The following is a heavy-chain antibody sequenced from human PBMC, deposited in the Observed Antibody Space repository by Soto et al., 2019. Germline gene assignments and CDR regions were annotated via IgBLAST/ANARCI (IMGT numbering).Heavy chain of an antibody. CDR2: ITGSGGST. V-gene: IGHV3-23*01. CDR1: RFTFSTYA. CDR3: AKAGKTTVTTEFDY. Sequence: GGSLRLSCAASRFTFSTYAMNWVRQAPGKGLEWVSTITGSGGSTFHADSVKGRFTISRDNSKDTLYLQMDSLRVEDTAIYYGAKAGKTTVTTEFDYWGQGTLVTVSS. D-gene: IGHD4-17*01. J-gene: IGHJ4*02.